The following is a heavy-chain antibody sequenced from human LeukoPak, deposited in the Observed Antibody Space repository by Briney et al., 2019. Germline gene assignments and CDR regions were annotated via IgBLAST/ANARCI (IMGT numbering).Heavy chain of an antibody. CDR3: ARGISFWSGYYLTYYFDY. J-gene: IGHJ4*02. CDR1: GGSISSYY. V-gene: IGHV4-59*01. Sequence: SSETLSLTCTVSGGSISSYYWSWIRQPPGKGLEGIGYIYYSGSTNYNPSLKSRVTISVDTSKNQFSLKLSSVTAADTAVYYCARGISFWSGYYLTYYFDYWGQGILVTVSS. D-gene: IGHD3-3*01. CDR2: IYYSGST.